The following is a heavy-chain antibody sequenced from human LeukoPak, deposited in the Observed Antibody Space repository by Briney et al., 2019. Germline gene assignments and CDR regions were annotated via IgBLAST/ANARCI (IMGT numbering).Heavy chain of an antibody. CDR3: GRGRGGSYAEHDY. Sequence: ASVKVSCKASGYTSTSYEINWVRQATGQGLEWMGWMNPNSGNTGYAQKFQGRVTMTRNTSISTAYMELSSLRSEDTAVYYGGRGRGGSYAEHDYWGQGTLVTVSS. CDR2: MNPNSGNT. CDR1: GYTSTSYE. D-gene: IGHD2-2*01. V-gene: IGHV1-8*01. J-gene: IGHJ4*02.